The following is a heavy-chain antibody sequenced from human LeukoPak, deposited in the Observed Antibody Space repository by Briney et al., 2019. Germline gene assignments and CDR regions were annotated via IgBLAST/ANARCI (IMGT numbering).Heavy chain of an antibody. D-gene: IGHD1-26*01. J-gene: IGHJ4*02. V-gene: IGHV4-4*07. CDR1: GGSISSYY. CDR2: IYTSGST. CDR3: ARENSGSYREFDC. Sequence: SETLSLTCTVSGGSISSYYWSWIRQPAGKGLEWIGRIYTSGSTNYNASLKSRVSMSVDTSKNQFSLKLSSVTAADTAVFYCARENSGSYREFDCWGQGTLVTVSS.